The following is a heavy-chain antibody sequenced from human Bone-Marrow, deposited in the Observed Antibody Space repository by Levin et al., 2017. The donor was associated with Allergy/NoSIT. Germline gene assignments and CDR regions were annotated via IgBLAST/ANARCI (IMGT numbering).Heavy chain of an antibody. CDR2: IYGGGST. J-gene: IGHJ3*01. D-gene: IGHD6-13*01. CDR3: ATGRSSRP. V-gene: IGHV3-53*01. CDR1: GFSVSNNY. Sequence: GGSLRLSCAASGFSVSNNYLSWVRQAPGKGLEFVSVIYGGGSTNYADFVKGRFTISRDNSKNTVYLQMNSLRAEDTAVYYCATGRSSRPWGQGTMVTVSS.